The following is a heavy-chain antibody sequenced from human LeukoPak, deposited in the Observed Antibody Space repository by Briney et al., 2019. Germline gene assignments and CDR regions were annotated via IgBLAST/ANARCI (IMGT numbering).Heavy chain of an antibody. V-gene: IGHV3-33*01. CDR3: ARDLQTYYDILTDY. Sequence: GGSLRLSCAAFGFTFSSYGMHWVRQAPGKGLEWVAVIWYDGSNKYYADSVKGRFTISRDNSKNTLYLQMNSLRAEDTAVYYCARDLQTYYDILTDYWGQGTLVTVSS. CDR1: GFTFSSYG. D-gene: IGHD3-9*01. CDR2: IWYDGSNK. J-gene: IGHJ4*02.